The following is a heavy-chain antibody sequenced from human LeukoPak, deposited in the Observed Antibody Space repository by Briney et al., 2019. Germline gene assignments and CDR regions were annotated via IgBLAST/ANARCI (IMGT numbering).Heavy chain of an antibody. D-gene: IGHD6-19*01. CDR1: GFTFSSYA. CDR3: AKDKYSSGWCYFDY. Sequence: GGSLRLSCVASGFTFSSYAMSWVRQAPGKGLEWVSAISGSGGSTYYADSVKGRFTISRDNSKNTLYLQMNSLRAEDTAVYYCAKDKYSSGWCYFDYWGQGTLVTVSS. CDR2: ISGSGGST. V-gene: IGHV3-23*01. J-gene: IGHJ4*02.